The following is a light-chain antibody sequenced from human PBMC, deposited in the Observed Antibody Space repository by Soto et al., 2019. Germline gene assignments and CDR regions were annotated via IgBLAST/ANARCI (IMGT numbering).Light chain of an antibody. CDR3: QQHNSYPRT. J-gene: IGKJ1*01. CDR1: QSISTW. CDR2: TAS. Sequence: DIQMTQSPSTLSASVGDRVTITCRASQSISTWLAWYQQKPGKAPKLLIYTASNLEREVPSRFSGSGSGTEFTLTISSLQPDDFATYYCQQHNSYPRTFGQGTKVEIK. V-gene: IGKV1-5*03.